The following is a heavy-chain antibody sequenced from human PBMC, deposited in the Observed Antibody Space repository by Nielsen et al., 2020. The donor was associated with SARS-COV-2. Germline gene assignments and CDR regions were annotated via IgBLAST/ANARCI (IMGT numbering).Heavy chain of an antibody. Sequence: GESLKISCAASGFTFSDYYMSWIRQAPGKGLEWVSYISSSSSYTNYADSVKGRFTISRDNAKNSLYLQMNSLRAEDTAVYYCARNYYDSSGYYPGWFDPWGQGTLVTVSS. V-gene: IGHV3-11*06. J-gene: IGHJ5*02. CDR3: ARNYYDSSGYYPGWFDP. D-gene: IGHD3-22*01. CDR2: ISSSSSYT. CDR1: GFTFSDYY.